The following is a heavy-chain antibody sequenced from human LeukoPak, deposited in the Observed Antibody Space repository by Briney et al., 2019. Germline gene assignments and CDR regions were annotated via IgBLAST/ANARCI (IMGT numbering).Heavy chain of an antibody. V-gene: IGHV1-2*02. CDR2: INPNSGGT. CDR1: GYTFTGYY. Sequence: ASVKVSCQASGYTFTGYYMHWVRPAPGQGLEWMGWINPNSGGTNYAQKFQGRVTMTRYTSISTAYMELSRLRSDDTAVYYCARASLVAPRNYYMDVWGKGSTVTVSS. J-gene: IGHJ6*03. CDR3: ARASLVAPRNYYMDV. D-gene: IGHD5-12*01.